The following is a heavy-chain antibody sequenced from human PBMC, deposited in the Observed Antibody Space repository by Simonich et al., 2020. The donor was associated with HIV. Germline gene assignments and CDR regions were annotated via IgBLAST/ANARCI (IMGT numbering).Heavy chain of an antibody. J-gene: IGHJ5*02. V-gene: IGHV1-8*03. CDR1: GYTFTSYD. D-gene: IGHD4-17*01. CDR3: ARALRWFDP. CDR2: MNPNSGNT. Sequence: QVQLVQSGAEVKKPGASVTVSCKASGYTFTSYDIRWVRKATGQGLEGMGWMNPNSGNTDYAQKFQGRVTISRDTSISTAYMELSSLRSEDTAVYYCARALRWFDPWGQGTLVTVSS.